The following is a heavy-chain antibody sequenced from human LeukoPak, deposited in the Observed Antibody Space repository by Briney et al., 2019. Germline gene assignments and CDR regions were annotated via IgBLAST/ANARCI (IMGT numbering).Heavy chain of an antibody. Sequence: SETLSLTCTVSGGSISSYYWSWIRQPAGKGLEWIGRIYTSGSTNYNPSLKSRVTMSVDTSKNQFSLKLSSVTAADTAVYYCARAFSSTTPRYYYYGMDVWAKGPRSPSP. CDR1: GGSISSYY. D-gene: IGHD2-2*01. CDR2: IYTSGST. J-gene: IGHJ6*02. CDR3: ARAFSSTTPRYYYYGMDV. V-gene: IGHV4-4*07.